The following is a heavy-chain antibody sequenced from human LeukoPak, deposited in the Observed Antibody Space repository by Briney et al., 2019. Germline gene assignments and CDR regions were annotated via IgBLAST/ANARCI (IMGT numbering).Heavy chain of an antibody. V-gene: IGHV4-30-4*08. D-gene: IGHD1-26*01. J-gene: IGHJ3*02. Sequence: NSSQTLSLTCTVSGGSISSGDYYWSWIRQPPGKGLEWIGYIYYSGSTYYNPSLKSRVTILVGTSKNQFSLKLSSVTAADTAVYYCARVLVGGSYYEKWHAFDIWGQGTMVTVSS. CDR3: ARVLVGGSYYEKWHAFDI. CDR2: IYYSGST. CDR1: GGSISSGDYY.